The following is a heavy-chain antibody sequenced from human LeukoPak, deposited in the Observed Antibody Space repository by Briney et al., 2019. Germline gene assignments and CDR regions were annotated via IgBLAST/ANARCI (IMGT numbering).Heavy chain of an antibody. CDR3: ATDDFYGSLPV. CDR2: INVNIRTT. D-gene: IGHD2-15*01. V-gene: IGHV3-48*04. J-gene: IGHJ3*01. CDR1: GLSSNN. Sequence: PGGSLRLSCGGSGLSSNNMSWFGQSPGKGRDWLSYINVNIRTTYYADSVKGRFTISRDNAKSSLYLQMNSLQVEDTAIYYCATDDFYGSLPVWGQGTLVTVSS.